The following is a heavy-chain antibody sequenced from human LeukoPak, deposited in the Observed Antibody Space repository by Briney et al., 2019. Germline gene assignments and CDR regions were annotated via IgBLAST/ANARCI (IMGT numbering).Heavy chain of an antibody. Sequence: SETLSLTCTVSGGSISSYYWSWIRQPPGKGLEWIGYIYYSGSTNYNPSLKSRVTISVDTSKNQFSLKLSSVTAADTAVYYCARVGSGWEAFDYWGQGTLVTVSS. V-gene: IGHV4-59*12. CDR2: IYYSGST. D-gene: IGHD6-19*01. CDR3: ARVGSGWEAFDY. CDR1: GGSISSYY. J-gene: IGHJ4*02.